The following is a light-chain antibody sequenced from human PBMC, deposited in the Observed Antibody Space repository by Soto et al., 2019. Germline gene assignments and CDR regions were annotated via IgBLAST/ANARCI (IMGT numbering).Light chain of an antibody. J-gene: IGKJ4*01. CDR3: QQRRNWPLS. CDR1: QSISTY. V-gene: IGKV3-11*01. Sequence: EIVLTQSPATLSLSPGERATLSCRASQSISTYLAWYQQRPGQAPRLLIYDASTRVTSIPNTFISSRSGTDFTLTINSLEPEDFALYFCQQRRNWPLSFDGGTNVEIK. CDR2: DAS.